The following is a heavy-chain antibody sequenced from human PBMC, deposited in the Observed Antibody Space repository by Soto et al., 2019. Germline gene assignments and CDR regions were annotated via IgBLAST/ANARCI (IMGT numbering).Heavy chain of an antibody. CDR2: IYPGDSDT. V-gene: IGHV5-51*01. CDR3: ARQGWEYSSSPRRRIYFSRDV. Sequence: GESLKISCKGSGYSFTSYWIGWVRQMSGKGLEWMGIIYPGDSDTRYSPSFQGQVTISADKSISIAYLHWNSLKASDTAMYYCARQGWEYSSSPRRRIYFSRDVWGDWSTATDSS. CDR1: GYSFTSYW. J-gene: IGHJ6*04. D-gene: IGHD6-6*01.